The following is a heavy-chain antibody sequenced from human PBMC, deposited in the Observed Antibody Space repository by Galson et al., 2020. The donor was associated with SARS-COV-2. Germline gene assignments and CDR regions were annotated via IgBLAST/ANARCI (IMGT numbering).Heavy chain of an antibody. J-gene: IGHJ6*02. V-gene: IGHV4-39*07. D-gene: IGHD3-10*01. CDR3: ARDTFNYYDSGTYPYSYFAMDV. CDR1: SGFLDSTSYY. Sequence: ASETLSLTCIVSSGFLDSTSYYWGWIRQPPGKGLEWIGSIYYNGRTFYNPSLNSRVTLSIDTSKNQFSLRLTYVTAADSAVYYCARDTFNYYDSGTYPYSYFAMDVWGQGTTVTVSS. CDR2: IYYNGRT.